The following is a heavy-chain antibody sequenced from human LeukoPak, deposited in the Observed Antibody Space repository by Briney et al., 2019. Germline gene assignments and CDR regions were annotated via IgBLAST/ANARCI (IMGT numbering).Heavy chain of an antibody. CDR3: SREWGNGNDLRPDS. J-gene: IGHJ4*02. D-gene: IGHD1-1*01. V-gene: IGHV3-49*01. Sequence: GGSLRLSCTSSGFTFREFAVSWFRQAPGKGLEWIGFIRSSIYGGTPKAAASVKGRFIFSRDGSKGVAYLRINSLKTDDTAVYYCSREWGNGNDLRPDSWGQGTLVTVSS. CDR2: IRSSIYGGTP. CDR1: GFTFREFA.